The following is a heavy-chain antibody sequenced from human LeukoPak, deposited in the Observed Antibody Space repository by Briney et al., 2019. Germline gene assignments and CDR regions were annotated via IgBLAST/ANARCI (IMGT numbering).Heavy chain of an antibody. CDR3: ARMHITKLLVVGDAFDI. CDR1: GFTFSSYE. J-gene: IGHJ3*02. V-gene: IGHV3-48*03. D-gene: IGHD3-22*01. CDR2: ISSSGSTI. Sequence: GGSLRLSCAASGFTFSSYEMNWVRQAPGKGLEWVSYISSSGSTIYYADSVKGRFTISRDNAKNSLYLQMNSLRAEDTAVYYCARMHITKLLVVGDAFDIWGQGTMVTVSS.